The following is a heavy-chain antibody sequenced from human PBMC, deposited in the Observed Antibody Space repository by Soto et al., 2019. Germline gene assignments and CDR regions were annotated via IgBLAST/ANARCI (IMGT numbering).Heavy chain of an antibody. D-gene: IGHD1-1*01. CDR2: VHISGHS. V-gene: IGHV4-4*02. CDR1: GGCVMVPDW. CDR3: ARVRQGCSANNCYFDP. J-gene: IGHJ5*01. Sequence: CVVSGGCVMVPDWWNWVRQSPDKGLEWIAEVHISGHSNYNPSLRSRVSVSIDSSKNQFYLNLNSVTAADTAIYYCARVRQGCSANNCYFDPWGQGTQVTVSS.